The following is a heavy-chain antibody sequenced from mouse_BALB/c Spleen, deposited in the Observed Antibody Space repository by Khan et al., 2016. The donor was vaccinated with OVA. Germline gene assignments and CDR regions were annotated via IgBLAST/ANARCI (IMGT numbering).Heavy chain of an antibody. CDR1: GFSLTNNG. CDR2: VWGDGST. V-gene: IGHV2-3*01. J-gene: IGHJ4*01. D-gene: IGHD2-1*01. CDR3: AIFSHGNFFYYVLDY. Sequence: QVQLKESGPGLVAPSQSLSITCTVSGFSLTNNGVSWVRQPPGKGLEWLGVVWGDGSTNYHSALISRLSISKDNSKSRVFLKLNSLQTADTATYYSAIFSHGNFFYYVLDYWGQGTPVTVSS.